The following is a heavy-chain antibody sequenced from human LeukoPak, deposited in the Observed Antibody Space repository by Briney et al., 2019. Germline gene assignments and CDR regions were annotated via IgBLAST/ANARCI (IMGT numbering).Heavy chain of an antibody. V-gene: IGHV4-4*07. CDR1: GGSVTTAHWY. J-gene: IGHJ4*02. CDR3: ARLIAEVGGGTNYFDT. D-gene: IGHD2-21*01. Sequence: PSETLSLTCTVSGGSVTTAHWYWSWIRQPAGKGLEWIGRVYISGGTKYNPSLKSRVIMSLDASKNQFSLRLTSVTAADTAVYYCARLIAEVGGGTNYFDTWGQGTLVTVSS. CDR2: VYISGGT.